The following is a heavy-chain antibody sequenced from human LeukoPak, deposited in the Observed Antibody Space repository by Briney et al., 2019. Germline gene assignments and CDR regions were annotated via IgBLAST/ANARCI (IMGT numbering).Heavy chain of an antibody. CDR1: GLTLSNAW. CDR3: ATGRSGYFDS. J-gene: IGHJ4*02. V-gene: IGHV3-15*04. CDR2: IESKTDGGIK. Sequence: GGSLRLSCAASGLTLSNAWMTWVRQAPGKGREWVARIESKTDGGIKDYAAPVKGTFTISRDDSENTVYLQMNSLKIEDTAVYYCATGRSGYFDSWGQGTLVFVSS.